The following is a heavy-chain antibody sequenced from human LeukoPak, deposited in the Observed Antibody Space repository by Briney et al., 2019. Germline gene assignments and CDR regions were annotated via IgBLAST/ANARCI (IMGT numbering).Heavy chain of an antibody. Sequence: GESLRLSCTASGFTFSTYSMNWIRQAPGRGLEWVSSITTSTTVPHIFYADSVTGRFTISRDNADNSLFLQMNSLRAEDTAVYYCARALGAQPDYYYGMDVWGQGTTVTVSS. CDR2: ITTSTTVPHI. J-gene: IGHJ6*02. V-gene: IGHV3-21*01. CDR3: ARALGAQPDYYYGMDV. D-gene: IGHD3-16*01. CDR1: GFTFSTYS.